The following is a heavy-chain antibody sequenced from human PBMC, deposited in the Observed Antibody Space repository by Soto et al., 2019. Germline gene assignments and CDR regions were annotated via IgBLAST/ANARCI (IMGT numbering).Heavy chain of an antibody. J-gene: IGHJ4*02. CDR3: ARGDIDY. CDR1: GYTFTNYY. CDR2: IHPDGGHT. Sequence: ASVKVSCKASGYTFTNYYVQWVRQAPGQGLEWLGVIHPDGGHTTYSQRFQDRVAMTRDTFTSTIYMELSSLRSEDTAVYYCARGDIDYWGQGTLVTVSS. V-gene: IGHV1-46*01.